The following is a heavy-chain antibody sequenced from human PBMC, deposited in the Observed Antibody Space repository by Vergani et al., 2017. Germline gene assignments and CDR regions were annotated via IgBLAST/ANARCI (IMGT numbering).Heavy chain of an antibody. CDR2: IYYSGST. V-gene: IGHV4-39*07. D-gene: IGHD3-22*01. CDR1: GGSISSSSYY. J-gene: IGHJ4*02. Sequence: QLQLQESGPGLVKPSETLSLTCTVSGGSISSSSYYWGWIRQPPGKGLEWIGSIYYSGSTYYNPSLKSRVTISVDTSKNQFSLKLSSVTAADTAVYYCAGELALAYYYDSSGYYFNYWGQGTLVTVSS. CDR3: AGELALAYYYDSSGYYFNY.